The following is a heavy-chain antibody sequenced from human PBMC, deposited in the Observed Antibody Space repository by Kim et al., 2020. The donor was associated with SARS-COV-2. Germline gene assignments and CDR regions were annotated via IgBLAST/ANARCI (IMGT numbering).Heavy chain of an antibody. CDR1: GGSISSSSYY. V-gene: IGHV4-39*01. Sequence: SETLSLTCTVSGGSISSSSYYWGWIRQPPGKGLEWIGSIYYSGSTYYNPSLKSRVTISVDTSKNQFSLKLSSVTAADTAVYYCARRNYDCSSTSCYPGWFDPWGQGTLVTVSS. J-gene: IGHJ5*02. D-gene: IGHD2-2*01. CDR2: IYYSGST. CDR3: ARRNYDCSSTSCYPGWFDP.